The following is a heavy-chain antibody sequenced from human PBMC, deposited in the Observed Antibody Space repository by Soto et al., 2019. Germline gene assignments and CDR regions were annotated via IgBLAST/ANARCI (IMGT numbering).Heavy chain of an antibody. Sequence: GVSLRLSCAASGFTFSSYAMSWVRQAPGKGLEWVSAISGSGGSTYYADSAKGRFTISRDNSKNTLYLQMNSLRAEDTAGYYCAKAGGLLWPSGAPNLWGQGTLVTVSS. CDR3: AKAGGLLWPSGAPNL. V-gene: IGHV3-23*01. J-gene: IGHJ5*02. CDR1: GFTFSSYA. D-gene: IGHD3-10*01. CDR2: ISGSGGST.